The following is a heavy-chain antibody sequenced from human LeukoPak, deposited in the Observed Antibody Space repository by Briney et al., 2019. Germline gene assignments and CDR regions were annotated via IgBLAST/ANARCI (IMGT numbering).Heavy chain of an antibody. CDR3: ASTLRFLPYRRFDY. D-gene: IGHD3-3*01. Sequence: LGTLSLTRSVSVGSLISSNYYWGWIRQPPGKGREWLGSVYQSGRGTPYYKPSLKSRVTISEDTSKNQFFLRLSSVTAADTAVYYCASTLRFLPYRRFDYWGQGTLVTVPS. V-gene: IGHV4-39*01. CDR2: VYQSGRGTP. CDR1: VGSLISSNYY. J-gene: IGHJ4*02.